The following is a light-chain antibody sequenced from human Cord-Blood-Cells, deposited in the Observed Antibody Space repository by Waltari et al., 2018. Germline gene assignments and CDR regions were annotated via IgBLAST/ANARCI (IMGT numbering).Light chain of an antibody. Sequence: EMVLTHSPGTLSLFPGERATLSCRASQSVSSSYLAWYQQKPGQAPRLLIYGASSRATGIPDRFSGSGSGTDFTLTISRLEPEDFAVYYCQQYGSSPTFGQGTKLEIK. CDR2: GAS. CDR3: QQYGSSPT. CDR1: QSVSSSY. V-gene: IGKV3-20*01. J-gene: IGKJ2*01.